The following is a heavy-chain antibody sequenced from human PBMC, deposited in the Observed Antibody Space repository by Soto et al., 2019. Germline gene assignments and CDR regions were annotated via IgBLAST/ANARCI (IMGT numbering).Heavy chain of an antibody. CDR2: INAGNGNT. Sequence: ASVKVSCKASGYTFTSYAMHWVRQAPGQRLEWMGWINAGNGNTKYSQKFQGRVTITRDTSAGTAYMELSSLRSEDTAVYYCARDNNRGDRFYFDYWGQGTLVTVSS. V-gene: IGHV1-3*01. CDR1: GYTFTSYA. CDR3: ARDNNRGDRFYFDY. J-gene: IGHJ4*02. D-gene: IGHD2-21*02.